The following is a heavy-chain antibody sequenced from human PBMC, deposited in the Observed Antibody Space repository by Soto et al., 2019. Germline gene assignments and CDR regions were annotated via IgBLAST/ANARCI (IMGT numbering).Heavy chain of an antibody. Sequence: QVQLVQSGAEVKKPGASVKVSCKASGYTFTSYGISWVRQAPGQGLEWMGWISAYNGNKKYAQKLQGRVSMTTDTSTSTAHMELRSLRSDDTAVYYCARVLGQQLFDYWGQGTLVTVSS. CDR2: ISAYNGNK. D-gene: IGHD6-13*01. J-gene: IGHJ4*02. CDR3: ARVLGQQLFDY. CDR1: GYTFTSYG. V-gene: IGHV1-18*01.